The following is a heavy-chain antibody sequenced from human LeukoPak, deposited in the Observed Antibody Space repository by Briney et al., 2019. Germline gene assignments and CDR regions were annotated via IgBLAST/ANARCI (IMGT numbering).Heavy chain of an antibody. V-gene: IGHV1-69*13. Sequence: SVKVSCKASGGTFSSYAISWVRQAPGQGLECMGGIIPIFGTANYAQKFQGRVTITADETTSTAYMELSSLRSEDTAVYYCASAGHPGEASNYYDSSMAYWGQGTLVTVSS. J-gene: IGHJ4*02. CDR2: IIPIFGTA. CDR3: ASAGHPGEASNYYDSSMAY. CDR1: GGTFSSYA. D-gene: IGHD3-22*01.